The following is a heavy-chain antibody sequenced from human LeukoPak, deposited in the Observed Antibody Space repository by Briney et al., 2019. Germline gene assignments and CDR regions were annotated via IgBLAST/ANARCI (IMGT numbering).Heavy chain of an antibody. CDR3: AALTGIGGVDY. D-gene: IGHD7-27*01. V-gene: IGHV1-2*02. Sequence: ASVKVSCKASGYTFTGYYMHWVRQAPGQGLEWMGWINPNSGGTNYAQKFQGRVTMTTDTSTSTAYMELRSLRSDDTAVYYCAALTGIGGVDYWGQGTLVTVSS. CDR2: INPNSGGT. CDR1: GYTFTGYY. J-gene: IGHJ4*02.